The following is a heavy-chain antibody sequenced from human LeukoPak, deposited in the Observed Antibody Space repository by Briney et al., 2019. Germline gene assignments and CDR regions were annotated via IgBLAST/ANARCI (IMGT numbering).Heavy chain of an antibody. CDR3: ARVLAAKSGSRGAFDI. CDR2: ISSSSSYI. J-gene: IGHJ3*02. CDR1: GFTFSSYS. V-gene: IGHV3-21*01. D-gene: IGHD1-26*01. Sequence: GGSLRLSCAASGFTFSSYSMNWVRQAPGKGLDWVSSISSSSSYIYYADSVKGRFTISRDNAKNSLYLQMNSLRAEDTAVYYCARVLAAKSGSRGAFDIWGQGTMVTVSS.